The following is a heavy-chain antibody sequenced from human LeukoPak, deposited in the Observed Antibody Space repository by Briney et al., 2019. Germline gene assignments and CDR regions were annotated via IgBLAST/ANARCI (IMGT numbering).Heavy chain of an antibody. CDR1: GFTLSSYA. V-gene: IGHV3-64D*06. CDR2: ISSNGGST. D-gene: IGHD3-22*01. Sequence: GGSLRLSCAASGFTLSSYAMHWVRQAPGKGLEYVSAISSNGGSTYYADSVKGRFTISRDNSKNTLYLQMSSLRAEDTAVYYCVTGYYYDSSGFDYWGQGTLVTVSS. CDR3: VTGYYYDSSGFDY. J-gene: IGHJ4*02.